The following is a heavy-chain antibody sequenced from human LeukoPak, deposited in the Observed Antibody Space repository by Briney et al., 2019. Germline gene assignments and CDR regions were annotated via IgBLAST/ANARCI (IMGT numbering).Heavy chain of an antibody. CDR1: GGSISGGAYY. V-gene: IGHV4-39*01. CDR3: ARQISGYYGMDV. CDR2: TYFSGNT. D-gene: IGHD3-3*01. Sequence: SETLSLTCTVSGGSISGGAYYWSWIRQHPGKGLEWIGYTYFSGNTYYNPSLKSRVTISVDTSKNQFSLKLTSVTAADTAVYYCARQISGYYGMDVWGQGTTVTVS. J-gene: IGHJ6*02.